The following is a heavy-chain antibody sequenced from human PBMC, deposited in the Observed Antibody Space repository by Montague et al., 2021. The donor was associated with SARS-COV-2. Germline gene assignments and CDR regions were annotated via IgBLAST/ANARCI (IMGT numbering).Heavy chain of an antibody. CDR2: LDNSWNT. CDR1: GGSISSHY. Sequence: SETLSLTCSVSGGSISSHYWSWIRQPPGKGLEWIGNLDNSWNTKYNPSLKSRATISVDTSKNQFALRLHSMTAADTAVYFCAREFRIELWQTNWYFGLWGRGTLVTVSS. V-gene: IGHV4-59*11. CDR3: AREFRIELWQTNWYFGL. D-gene: IGHD3-16*01. J-gene: IGHJ2*01.